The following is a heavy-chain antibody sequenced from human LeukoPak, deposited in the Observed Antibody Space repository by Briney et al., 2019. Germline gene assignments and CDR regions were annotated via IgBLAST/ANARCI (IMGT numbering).Heavy chain of an antibody. CDR3: ARSRGGYYYDSRHFDY. D-gene: IGHD3-22*01. J-gene: IGHJ4*02. Sequence: VASVKVSCKASGYTFTSYGISWVRQAPGQGLAWMGWISAYNGNTNYAQKLQGRVTMTTDTSTSTAYMELRSLRSDDTAVYYCARSRGGYYYDSRHFDYWGQGTLVTVSS. V-gene: IGHV1-18*01. CDR1: GYTFTSYG. CDR2: ISAYNGNT.